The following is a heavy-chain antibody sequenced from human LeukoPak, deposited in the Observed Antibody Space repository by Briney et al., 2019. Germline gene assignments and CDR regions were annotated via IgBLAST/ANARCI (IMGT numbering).Heavy chain of an antibody. V-gene: IGHV1-69*13. CDR1: GGTFSSYA. Sequence: GASVKVSCKASGGTFSSYAISWVRQAPGQGLEWMGGIIPIFGTANYAQNFQGRVTITADESTSTAYMELSSLRSEDTAVYYCARGGITMVRGVITPYSFDYWGQGTLVTVSS. D-gene: IGHD3-10*01. J-gene: IGHJ4*02. CDR2: IIPIFGTA. CDR3: ARGGITMVRGVITPYSFDY.